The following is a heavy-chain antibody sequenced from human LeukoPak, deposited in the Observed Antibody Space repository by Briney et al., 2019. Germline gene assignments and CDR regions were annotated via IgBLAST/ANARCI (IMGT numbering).Heavy chain of an antibody. CDR2: ISSNGGST. J-gene: IGHJ6*02. D-gene: IGHD3-3*01. Sequence: GGSLRLSCAASGFTFSSYAMHWVRQAPGKGLEYVSAISSNGGSTYYANSVKGRFTISRDNSKNTLYLQMGSLRAEDMAVYYCARERDDFWSGYYPSYGMDVWGQGTTVTVSS. V-gene: IGHV3-64*01. CDR3: ARERDDFWSGYYPSYGMDV. CDR1: GFTFSSYA.